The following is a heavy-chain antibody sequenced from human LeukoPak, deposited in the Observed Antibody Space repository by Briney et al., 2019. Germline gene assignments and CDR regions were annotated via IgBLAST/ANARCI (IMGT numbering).Heavy chain of an antibody. CDR2: INSDGSSA. Sequence: GGSLRLSCEASGFTFSSYWMHWVRQAPGKGLVWVSRINSDGSSASYADSVKGRFTISRDNAKNTVFLQMNSLRAEDTAVYYRARGMQWLALEALDYWGQGTLVTVSS. J-gene: IGHJ4*02. D-gene: IGHD6-19*01. CDR1: GFTFSSYW. V-gene: IGHV3-74*01. CDR3: ARGMQWLALEALDY.